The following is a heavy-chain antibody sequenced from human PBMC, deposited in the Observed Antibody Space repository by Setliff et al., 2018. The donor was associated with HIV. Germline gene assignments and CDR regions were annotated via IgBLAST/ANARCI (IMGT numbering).Heavy chain of an antibody. CDR1: GYSLSTYA. J-gene: IGHJ6*03. CDR3: VRLTADRTNYYYYMDV. D-gene: IGHD2-8*01. CDR2: IDSNNGNR. Sequence: ASVKVSCKASGYSLSTYAISWVRQAPGQGLEWLGWIDSNNGNRNFAQKFRGRVTMTTDISTNTAYMEVRSLSFDDTAVYYCVRLTADRTNYYYYMDVWGKGTTVTVSS. V-gene: IGHV1-18*01.